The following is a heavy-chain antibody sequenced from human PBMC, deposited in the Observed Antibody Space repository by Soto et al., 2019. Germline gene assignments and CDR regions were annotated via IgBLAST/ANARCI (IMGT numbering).Heavy chain of an antibody. Sequence: QITLNESGPTVVRPTETLTLTCRFSGFSLTTSGVGVGWVRQSPGKAPEWLARIYWDDDKRYSESLKSRLTSPKDTSKNQVVLTVANLDPTYTATYYCAHRVLRTVFGLVTTTAIYFDFWGQGTPVAVSS. CDR3: AHRVLRTVFGLVTTTAIYFDF. CDR2: IYWDDDK. J-gene: IGHJ4*02. CDR1: GFSLTTSGVG. D-gene: IGHD3-3*01. V-gene: IGHV2-5*02.